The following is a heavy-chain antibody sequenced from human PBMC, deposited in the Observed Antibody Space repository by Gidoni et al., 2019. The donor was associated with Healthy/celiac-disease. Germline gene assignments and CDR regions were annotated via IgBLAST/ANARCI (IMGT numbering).Heavy chain of an antibody. CDR3: AKNIAPHYYDSSGMDV. D-gene: IGHD3-22*01. V-gene: IGHV3-30*18. J-gene: IGHJ6*02. CDR1: GFTFSSSG. Sequence: AASGFTFSSSGMHWVRQAPGKGLEWVAVISYDGSNKYYADSVKGRFTISRDNSKNTLYLQMNSLRAEDTAVYYCAKNIAPHYYDSSGMDVWGQGTTVTVSS. CDR2: ISYDGSNK.